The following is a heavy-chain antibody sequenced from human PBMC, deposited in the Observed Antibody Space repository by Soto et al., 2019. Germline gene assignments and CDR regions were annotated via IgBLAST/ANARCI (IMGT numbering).Heavy chain of an antibody. CDR1: GYTFTGYY. CDR3: ASVPAIAAVTDY. V-gene: IGHV1-2*02. Sequence: ASVKASCKASGYTFTGYYIHWVRLAPGQGLEWMGWINPNSGDTNYAQKFQGNVTMTRDTSISTAYMELTGLRSDDTAVYYCASVPAIAAVTDYWGQGTLVTVSS. J-gene: IGHJ4*02. D-gene: IGHD6-25*01. CDR2: INPNSGDT.